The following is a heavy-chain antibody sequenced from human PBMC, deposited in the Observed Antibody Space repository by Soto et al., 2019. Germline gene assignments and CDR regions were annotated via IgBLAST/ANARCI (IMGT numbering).Heavy chain of an antibody. Sequence: GGSLRLSCAASGFTFSNYSMNWVRQAPGKGLEWVSSISTSSSYVYYADSVKGRFTFSRDNAKNSLYLQMNSLRVEDTAVYYCARASGTYSSAFDYWGQGTLVTVSS. D-gene: IGHD1-26*01. CDR2: ISTSSSYV. J-gene: IGHJ4*02. V-gene: IGHV3-21*01. CDR3: ARASGTYSSAFDY. CDR1: GFTFSNYS.